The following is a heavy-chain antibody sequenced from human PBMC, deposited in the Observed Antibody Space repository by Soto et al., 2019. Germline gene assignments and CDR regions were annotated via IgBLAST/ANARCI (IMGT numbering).Heavy chain of an antibody. V-gene: IGHV4-61*08. J-gene: IGHJ5*01. CDR3: ARWFDP. CDR2: FYYNGIT. CDR1: GGSVSSGAYY. Sequence: SETLSLTCTVSGGSVSSGAYYWNWVRQPPGKGLEWIGYFYYNGITNYNPSLKSRVTISVDSSKNQFSLKLNSVTSADTAVYYCARWFDPWGQGTLVTVSS.